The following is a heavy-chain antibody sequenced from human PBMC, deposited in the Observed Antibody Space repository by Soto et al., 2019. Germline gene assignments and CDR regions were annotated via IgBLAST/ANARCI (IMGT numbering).Heavy chain of an antibody. CDR3: AKGRAAGDAYIHCYVDL. V-gene: IGHV3-23*01. D-gene: IGHD6-25*01. CDR2: ISNSGGNT. Sequence: EVQLLASGGGLVQPGGSLRLSCAASGFTFSGYAMSWVRQAPGKELEWVSGISNSGGNTYYADSVKGRFSISRDNSKSTLYLQVNSLRAEDTAIYYCAKGRAAGDAYIHCYVDLWGRGTLVTVSS. J-gene: IGHJ2*01. CDR1: GFTFSGYA.